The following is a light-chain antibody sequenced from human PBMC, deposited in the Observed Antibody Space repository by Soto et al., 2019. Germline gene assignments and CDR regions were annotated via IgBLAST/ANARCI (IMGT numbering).Light chain of an antibody. V-gene: IGLV7-43*01. J-gene: IGLJ3*02. Sequence: QAMVTQEPSLTVSPGGTVTLTCALTTGAVTSDYYPNWFQRKPGQAHRTLIYRTSNKHSWTPARFSGSLLGGKAALTLSGVQPEDEADYYCVLLYGGDWVFGGGTKLTVL. CDR1: TGAVTSDYY. CDR3: VLLYGGDWV. CDR2: RTS.